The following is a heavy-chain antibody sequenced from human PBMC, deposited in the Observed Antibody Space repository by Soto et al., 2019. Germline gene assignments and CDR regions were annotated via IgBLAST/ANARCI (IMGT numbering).Heavy chain of an antibody. Sequence: EVQLVESGGGLVQPGGSLRLSCAASGFTFSSYWMSWVRQAPGKGLEWVANIKQDGSEKYYVDSVKGRFTISRDNAKNSLYLQMNSLRAEDTAVYYCARRSIGYSSSWYVDWFDPWGQGTLVTVSS. J-gene: IGHJ5*02. CDR2: IKQDGSEK. D-gene: IGHD6-13*01. V-gene: IGHV3-7*01. CDR1: GFTFSSYW. CDR3: ARRSIGYSSSWYVDWFDP.